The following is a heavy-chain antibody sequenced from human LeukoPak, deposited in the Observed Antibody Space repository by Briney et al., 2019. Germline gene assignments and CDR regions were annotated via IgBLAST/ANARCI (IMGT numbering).Heavy chain of an antibody. D-gene: IGHD2-21*02. Sequence: PSETLSLTCAAYGGSFSGYYWSWIRQPPGKGLEWIGEINHSGSTNYNPSLKSRVTISVDTSKNQFSLKLSSVTAADTAVYYCARGLGDGGDYPRYGMDVWGQGTTVTVSS. J-gene: IGHJ6*02. V-gene: IGHV4-34*01. CDR3: ARGLGDGGDYPRYGMDV. CDR2: INHSGST. CDR1: GGSFSGYY.